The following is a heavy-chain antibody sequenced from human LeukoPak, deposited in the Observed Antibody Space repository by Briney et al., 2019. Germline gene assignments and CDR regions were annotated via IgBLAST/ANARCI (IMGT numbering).Heavy chain of an antibody. J-gene: IGHJ4*02. CDR2: IYYSGST. D-gene: IGHD3-9*01. Sequence: NPSETLSLTCTVSGGSISSYYWSWIRQPPGKGLEWIGYIYYSGSTNYNPSLKSRVTMSVDTSKNQFSLKLSSVTAADTAVYYCARVGNAKVTIFFFDYWGQGTLVTVSS. CDR1: GGSISSYY. CDR3: ARVGNAKVTIFFFDY. V-gene: IGHV4-59*12.